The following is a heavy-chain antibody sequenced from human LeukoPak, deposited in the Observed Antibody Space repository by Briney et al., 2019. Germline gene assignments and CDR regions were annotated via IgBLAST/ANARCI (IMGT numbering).Heavy chain of an antibody. V-gene: IGHV4-39*07. J-gene: IGHJ4*02. CDR2: IYYSGNT. D-gene: IGHD3-22*01. CDR3: ARAPHFFDTSGSRYYFDY. CDR1: GGSIRSTTYY. Sequence: SETLSLTCSVSGGSIRSTTYYWGWIRQPPGKGLEWIGSIYYSGNTYYSPSLMSRVTISVDTSKNQFSLNLSSVTAADTAVYYCARAPHFFDTSGSRYYFDYGGQGALVTVSS.